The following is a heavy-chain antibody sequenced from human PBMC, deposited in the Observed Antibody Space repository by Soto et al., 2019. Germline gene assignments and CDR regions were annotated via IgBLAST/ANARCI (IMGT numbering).Heavy chain of an antibody. CDR2: ISSSSSYI. CDR1: GFTFSSYS. J-gene: IGHJ3*02. V-gene: IGHV3-21*01. Sequence: GGSLRLSCAASGFTFSSYSMNWVRQAPGKGLEWVSSISSSSSYIYYADSVKGRFTISRDNAKNSLYLQMNSLRAEDTAVYYCARGNYAAGAFDIWGQGTMVTVSS. D-gene: IGHD4-4*01. CDR3: ARGNYAAGAFDI.